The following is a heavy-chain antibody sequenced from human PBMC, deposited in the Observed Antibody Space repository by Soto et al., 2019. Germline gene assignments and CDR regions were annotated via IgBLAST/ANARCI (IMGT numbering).Heavy chain of an antibody. D-gene: IGHD6-19*01. V-gene: IGHV4-61*01. CDR2: IYYSGRT. J-gene: IGHJ5*02. CDR1: GGSISSGSDY. Sequence: SETLSLTCTVSGGSISSGSDYWSWIRQPPGKGLEWIGYIYYSGRTNYNPSLKSRVAMSVDTSKNQFSLKLSSVTAADTAVYYCARVVAVAGTDDWFDPWGQGTLVTVSS. CDR3: ARVVAVAGTDDWFDP.